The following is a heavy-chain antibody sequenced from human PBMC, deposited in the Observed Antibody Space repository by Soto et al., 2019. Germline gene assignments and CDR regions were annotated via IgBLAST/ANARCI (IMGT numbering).Heavy chain of an antibody. CDR3: ARFPVIRGFY. D-gene: IGHD3-3*01. J-gene: IGHJ4*02. V-gene: IGHV3-23*01. CDR1: GFTFSSYA. CDR2: ISGSGDST. Sequence: PGGSLRLSCAASGFTFSSYAMSWVRQAPGKGLEWVTGISGSGDSTYYADSVKGRFTISRDNTKNTLFLQMNSLRFEDTAVYYCARFPVIRGFYWGQGTLVTVSS.